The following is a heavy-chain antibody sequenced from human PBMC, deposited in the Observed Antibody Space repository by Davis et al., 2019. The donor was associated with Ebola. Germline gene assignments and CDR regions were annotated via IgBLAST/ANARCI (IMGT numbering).Heavy chain of an antibody. CDR1: GYTFTSYA. CDR3: ERDLRLHIEY. D-gene: IGHD5-24*01. Sequence: ASVKVSCKASGYTFTSYATNWVRQAPGQGLEWMGWINTNTGNPTYAQGFTGRFVFSLDTSVSTAYLQISSLQAEDTAVYYCERDLRLHIEYWGQGTLVTVSS. V-gene: IGHV7-4-1*02. CDR2: INTNTGNP. J-gene: IGHJ4*02.